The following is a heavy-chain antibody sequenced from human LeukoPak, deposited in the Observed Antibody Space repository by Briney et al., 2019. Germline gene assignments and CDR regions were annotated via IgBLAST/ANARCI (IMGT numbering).Heavy chain of an antibody. CDR3: ARDSSSGCFDI. CDR1: GFTFSSYA. J-gene: IGHJ3*02. V-gene: IGHV3-23*01. D-gene: IGHD6-19*01. CDR2: ISGSGGST. Sequence: GGSLRLSCAASGFTFSSYAMIWVRQAPGKGLEWVSTISGSGGSTYYADSVKGRFTISRDNSKNTLFLQMNSLRAEDTAVYYCARDSSSGCFDIWGQGTMVTVSS.